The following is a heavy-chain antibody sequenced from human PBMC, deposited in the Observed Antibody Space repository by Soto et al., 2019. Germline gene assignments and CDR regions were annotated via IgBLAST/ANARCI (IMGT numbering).Heavy chain of an antibody. CDR2: ISYDGSNK. J-gene: IGHJ4*02. D-gene: IGHD6-19*01. CDR3: AKEQGSGWYGGFLDH. V-gene: IGHV3-30*18. CDR1: GFTFSSYG. Sequence: QVQLVESGGGVVQPGRSLRLSCAASGFTFSSYGMHWVRQAPGKGLEWVAVISYDGSNKYYADSVKGRFTISRDNSKNTLYLQMNSLRAEDTAVYYCAKEQGSGWYGGFLDHWGQGTLVTVSS.